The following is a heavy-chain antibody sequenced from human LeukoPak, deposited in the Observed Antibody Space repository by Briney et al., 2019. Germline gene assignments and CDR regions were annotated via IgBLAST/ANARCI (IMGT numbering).Heavy chain of an antibody. CDR1: GGSISSSSYY. V-gene: IGHV4-39*07. Sequence: SETLSLTCTASGGSISSSSYYWGWIRQPPGKGLEWIGSIYYSGSTYYNPSLKSRVTISVDTSKNQFSLRLSSVTAADAAVYYCAREKTLAVAGYNWFDPWGQGTLVTVSS. D-gene: IGHD6-19*01. CDR2: IYYSGST. J-gene: IGHJ5*02. CDR3: AREKTLAVAGYNWFDP.